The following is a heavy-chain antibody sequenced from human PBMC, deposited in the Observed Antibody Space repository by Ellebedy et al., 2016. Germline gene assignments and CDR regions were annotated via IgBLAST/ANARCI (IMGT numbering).Heavy chain of an antibody. CDR3: AKGAREQWLTSYDY. Sequence: GESLKISCAASGFTFSSYAMHCVRQAPGKGLEWVAVISYDGSNKYYADSVKGRFTISRDNSKNTLYLQMNSLRAEDTAVYYCAKGAREQWLTSYDYWGQGTLVTVSS. CDR1: GFTFSSYA. V-gene: IGHV3-30-3*01. D-gene: IGHD6-19*01. CDR2: ISYDGSNK. J-gene: IGHJ4*02.